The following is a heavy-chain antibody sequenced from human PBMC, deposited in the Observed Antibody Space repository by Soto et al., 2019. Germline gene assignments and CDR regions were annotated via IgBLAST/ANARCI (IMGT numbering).Heavy chain of an antibody. CDR1: GGTFSSYT. CDR3: ARETVSWFDP. J-gene: IGHJ5*02. D-gene: IGHD3-16*01. V-gene: IGHV1-8*02. CDR2: MNPNSGNT. Sequence: APVKVSCKASGGTFSSYTINWVRQATGQGLEWMGWMNPNSGNTGFAQKFQGRVTMTRNTSISTAYMELSSLRSEDTAVYYCARETVSWFDPWGQGTLVTVSS.